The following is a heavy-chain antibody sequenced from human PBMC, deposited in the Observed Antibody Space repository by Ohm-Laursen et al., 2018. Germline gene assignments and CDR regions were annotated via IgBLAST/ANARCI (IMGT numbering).Heavy chain of an antibody. J-gene: IGHJ4*02. CDR1: GGSIGSSY. D-gene: IGHD6-13*01. V-gene: IGHV4-59*01. Sequence: TLSLTCTVSGGSIGSSYWSWIRQPPGKALEWIGYIYYSGSTNYNPSLKSRVSMSVDTSNNQFSLQLRYVTAADTAVYYWASSGSPSRAWYSFDSWGQGTLVTVSS. CDR2: IYYSGST. CDR3: ASSGSPSRAWYSFDS.